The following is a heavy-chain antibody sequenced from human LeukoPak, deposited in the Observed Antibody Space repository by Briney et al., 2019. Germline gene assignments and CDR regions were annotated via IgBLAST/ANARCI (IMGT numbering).Heavy chain of an antibody. D-gene: IGHD5-24*01. CDR3: ARQDGRALYYFDY. Sequence: GESLKISCKGSGYSFTSYWIGWVRQMPGKGLEWMGIIYPGDSDTRYSLSFQGQVTISADKSISTAYLQWGSLKASDTAMYYCARQDGRALYYFDYWGQGALVTVSS. V-gene: IGHV5-51*01. CDR1: GYSFTSYW. CDR2: IYPGDSDT. J-gene: IGHJ4*02.